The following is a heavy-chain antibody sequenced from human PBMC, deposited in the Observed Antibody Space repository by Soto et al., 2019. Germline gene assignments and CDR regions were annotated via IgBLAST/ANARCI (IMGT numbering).Heavy chain of an antibody. J-gene: IGHJ5*02. CDR3: ARVRSSSWYSRVVSFPPSGARPFPVFDP. CDR2: ISSRGASY. CDR1: GFTFSSYE. D-gene: IGHD6-13*01. V-gene: IGHV3-48*03. Sequence: GGSLRLSCAASGFTFSSYEMNWVRQAPGKGLEWVSYISSRGASYYYADSVKGRFTISRDNAKNSLYLQMNSLRAEDTAVYYCARVRSSSWYSRVVSFPPSGARPFPVFDPWGQGSLVIVS.